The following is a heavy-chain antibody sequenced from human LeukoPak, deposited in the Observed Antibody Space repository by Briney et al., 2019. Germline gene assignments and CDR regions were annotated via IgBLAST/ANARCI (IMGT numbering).Heavy chain of an antibody. J-gene: IGHJ6*03. CDR2: IRGSGGST. CDR3: AKASRYVDDWYYYYYMDV. D-gene: IGHD2-2*01. V-gene: IGHV3-23*01. Sequence: GGSLRLSCAASGFTFSSYAMSWVRQAPGKGLEWVSAIRGSGGSTYYADSVKGRFTISRDNSKNTLYLQMNSLRAEDTAVYYCAKASRYVDDWYYYYYMDVWGKGTTVTVSS. CDR1: GFTFSSYA.